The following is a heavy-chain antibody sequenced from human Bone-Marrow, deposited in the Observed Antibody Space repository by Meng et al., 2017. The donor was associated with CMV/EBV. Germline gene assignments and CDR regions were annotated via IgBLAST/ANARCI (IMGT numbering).Heavy chain of an antibody. CDR3: ARGRIQLWFDYFDY. D-gene: IGHD5-18*01. Sequence: QVQRVQSGAEDKKPGPSVKVSCQASGYTFTGYYMHWVRQAPGQGLEWMGWINPNSGGTNYAQKFQGRVTMTRDTSISTAYMELSRLRSDDTAVYYCARGRIQLWFDYFDYWGQGTLVTVSS. J-gene: IGHJ4*02. V-gene: IGHV1-2*02. CDR2: INPNSGGT. CDR1: GYTFTGYY.